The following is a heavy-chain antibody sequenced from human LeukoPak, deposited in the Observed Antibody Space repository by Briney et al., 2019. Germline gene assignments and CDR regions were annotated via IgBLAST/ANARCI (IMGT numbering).Heavy chain of an antibody. CDR3: ARDLISSSSLVNFDP. CDR2: IYTSGST. J-gene: IGHJ5*02. D-gene: IGHD6-6*01. V-gene: IGHV4-4*07. Sequence: PSETLSLTCTVSGGSISSYYWSWIRQPAGKGLEWIGRIYTSGSTNYNPSLKSRVTMSADTSKNQFSLKLSSVTAADTAVYYCARDLISSSSLVNFDPWGQGTLVTVSS. CDR1: GGSISSYY.